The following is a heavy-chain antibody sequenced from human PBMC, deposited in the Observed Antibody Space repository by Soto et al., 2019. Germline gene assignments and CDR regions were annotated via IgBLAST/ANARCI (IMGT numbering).Heavy chain of an antibody. CDR1: GFTFSTYS. V-gene: IGHV3-21*01. CDR3: ARDPSDCSSASCWGYYALDV. Sequence: GGSLRLSCAASGFTFSTYSMNWVRQAPGKGLEWVSSISSSGTYIHYADSLKGRFTISRDNAKNSLYLQMISLRAEDTAVYYCARDPSDCSSASCWGYYALDVWGQGTTVTVSS. D-gene: IGHD2-15*01. CDR2: ISSSGTYI. J-gene: IGHJ6*02.